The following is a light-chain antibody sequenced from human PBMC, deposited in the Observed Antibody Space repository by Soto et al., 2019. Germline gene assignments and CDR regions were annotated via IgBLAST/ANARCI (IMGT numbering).Light chain of an antibody. V-gene: IGLV2-8*01. CDR1: SSDDGGYNY. CDR3: SSYAGSNNFYVV. CDR2: EVN. J-gene: IGLJ2*01. Sequence: QSALTQPPSASGSPGQSVTISCTGTSSDDGGYNYVSWYQQHPGKAPKLMIYEVNKRPSGVPDRFSGSNSGNTASLTVSGLHAEDEADYYGSSYAGSNNFYVVFGGGTKLTVL.